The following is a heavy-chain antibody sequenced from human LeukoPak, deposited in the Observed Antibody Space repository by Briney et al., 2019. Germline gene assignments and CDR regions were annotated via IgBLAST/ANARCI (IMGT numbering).Heavy chain of an antibody. CDR1: GGSINSYY. D-gene: IGHD3-22*01. CDR3: ARVSGLLQSYFDY. Sequence: PSETLSLTCTVSGGSINSYYWSWIRQPPGKGLEWIGYIYHSGSTNYNPSLKSRVTISVDTSKNQFSLKLSSVTAADTAVYYCARVSGLLQSYFDYWGQGTLVTASS. CDR2: IYHSGST. J-gene: IGHJ4*02. V-gene: IGHV4-59*12.